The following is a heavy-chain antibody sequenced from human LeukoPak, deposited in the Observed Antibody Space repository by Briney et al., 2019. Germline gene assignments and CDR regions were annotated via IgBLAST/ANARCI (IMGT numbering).Heavy chain of an antibody. CDR2: IKPDGSEK. CDR3: ASRPPTGYAYLGVFDY. Sequence: GSPHLSSATSGPTFSRHWMSGVRPAPGEGLAWVANIKPDGSEKYYVDSVRGRFTISRGNSRSSLYLQMNNLGAEDTALYYCASRPPTGYAYLGVFDYWGQGTLVTVSS. V-gene: IGHV3-7*01. J-gene: IGHJ4*02. CDR1: GPTFSRHW. D-gene: IGHD3-9*01.